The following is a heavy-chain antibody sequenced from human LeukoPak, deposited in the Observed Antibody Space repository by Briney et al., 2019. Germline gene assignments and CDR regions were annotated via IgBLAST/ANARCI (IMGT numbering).Heavy chain of an antibody. D-gene: IGHD3-10*01. CDR3: ALLVDSGFDY. CDR2: INPSGGST. Sequence: ASAKVSCKTSGYTFTSYYMHWVRQTPGQGLEWMGIINPSGGSTSYAQKFQGRVTMTRDMSTSTVYMELSSLRSEDTAVYYCALLVDSGFDYWGQGTLVTVSS. J-gene: IGHJ4*02. CDR1: GYTFTSYY. V-gene: IGHV1-46*03.